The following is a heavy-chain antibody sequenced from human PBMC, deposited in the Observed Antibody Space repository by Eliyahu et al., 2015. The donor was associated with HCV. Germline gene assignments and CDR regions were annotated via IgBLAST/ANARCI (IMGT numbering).Heavy chain of an antibody. CDR1: EDNFYSYD. CDR3: ARGSGYDYGDYAENPISSFGMDV. D-gene: IGHD4-17*01. Sequence: QLQLVQSGAELKKPGASVRVSCKASEDNFYSYDIXWVRQAAGQGLEWMGWMDPNNGNTKYAQKFQGRVTMTWNTSISTAYMILSSXXXLRFDDAGVYWCARGSGYDYGDYAENPISSFGMDVWGQGTTVT. CDR2: MDPNNGNT. V-gene: IGHV1-8*01. J-gene: IGHJ6*02.